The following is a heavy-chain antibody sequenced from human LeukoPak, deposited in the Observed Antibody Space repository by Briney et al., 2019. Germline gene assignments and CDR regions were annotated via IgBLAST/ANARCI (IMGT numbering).Heavy chain of an antibody. D-gene: IGHD3-3*01. CDR1: GGSFSGYY. J-gene: IGHJ6*03. Sequence: KPSETLSLTCAVYGGSFSGYYWSWIRQPPGKGLEWIGEINHSGSTNYNPSLKSRVTISVDTSKNQFSLKLSSVTAADTAVYYCARGEGLRGFGVVISRYYYYMDVWGKGTTVTVSS. CDR3: ARGEGLRGFGVVISRYYYYMDV. CDR2: INHSGST. V-gene: IGHV4-34*01.